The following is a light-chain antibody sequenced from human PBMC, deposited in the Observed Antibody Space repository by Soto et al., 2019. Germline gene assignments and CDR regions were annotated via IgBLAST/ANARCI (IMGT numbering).Light chain of an antibody. Sequence: DIQMTQSPSTLSASVGDRVTITCRASQSISSWLAWYQQKPGKAPKLLMYKASSLESGVPSRFSGSGSGTEFTLTISSLQPDDYATYYYQQYNRYWTFGQGTKVEIK. J-gene: IGKJ1*01. CDR3: QQYNRYWT. V-gene: IGKV1-5*03. CDR1: QSISSW. CDR2: KAS.